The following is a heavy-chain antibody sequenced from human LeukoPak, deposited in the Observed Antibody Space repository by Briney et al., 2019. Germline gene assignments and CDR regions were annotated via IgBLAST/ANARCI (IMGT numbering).Heavy chain of an antibody. J-gene: IGHJ4*02. CDR3: ARDHVRYGSGSYLPDY. CDR2: IIPIFGTA. D-gene: IGHD3-10*01. V-gene: IGHV1-69*06. Sequence: ASVKVSCKASGYTFTGYYMHWVRQAPGQGLEWMGGIIPIFGTANYAQKFQGRVTITADKSTSTAYMELSSLRSEDTAVYYCARDHVRYGSGSYLPDYWGQGTLVTVSS. CDR1: GYTFTGYY.